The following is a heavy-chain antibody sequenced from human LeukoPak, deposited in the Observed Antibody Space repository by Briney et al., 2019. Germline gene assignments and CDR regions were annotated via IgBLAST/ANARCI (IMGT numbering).Heavy chain of an antibody. CDR3: ARGRLYYDSSGPGRAFDI. CDR1: GGSISSYY. V-gene: IGHV4-59*01. J-gene: IGHJ3*02. CDR2: IYYIGST. D-gene: IGHD3-22*01. Sequence: SETLSLTCTVSGGSISSYYWSWIRQPPGKGLEWIEYIYYIGSTNYNPALKRRVTISVDTTNNQLSLKLSSVTAAETAVYYCARGRLYYDSSGPGRAFDIWGQGKMVTVSS.